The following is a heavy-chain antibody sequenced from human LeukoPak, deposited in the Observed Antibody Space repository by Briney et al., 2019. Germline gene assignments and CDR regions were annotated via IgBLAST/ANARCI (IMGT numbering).Heavy chain of an antibody. V-gene: IGHV4-34*01. Sequence: SETLSLTCAVYGGSFSGYYWSWIRQPPGKGLEWIGEINHSGSTNYNPSLKSRVTISVDTSKNQFSLKLSSVTAADTAVYYCARVDRVLTAAAGTLSLGYYYYMDVWGKGTTVTVSS. CDR3: ARVDRVLTAAAGTLSLGYYYYMDV. J-gene: IGHJ6*03. D-gene: IGHD6-13*01. CDR2: INHSGST. CDR1: GGSFSGYY.